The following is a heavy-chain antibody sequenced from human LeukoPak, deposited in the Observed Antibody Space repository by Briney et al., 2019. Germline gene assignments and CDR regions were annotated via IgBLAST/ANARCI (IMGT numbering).Heavy chain of an antibody. CDR1: GGSISSYY. D-gene: IGHD5-24*01. CDR2: IYYSGST. CDR3: ARRDLRSDAFDI. J-gene: IGHJ3*02. Sequence: PSGTLSLTCTVSGGSISSYYWSWIRQPPGKGLEWIGYIYYSGSTNYNPSLKSRVTISVDTSKNQFSLKLSSVTAADTAVYYCARRDLRSDAFDIWGQGTMVTVSS. V-gene: IGHV4-59*01.